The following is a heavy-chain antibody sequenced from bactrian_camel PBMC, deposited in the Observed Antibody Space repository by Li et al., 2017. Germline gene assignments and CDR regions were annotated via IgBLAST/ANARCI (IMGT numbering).Heavy chain of an antibody. D-gene: IGHD3*01. J-gene: IGHJ4*01. CDR1: GITLARYS. CDR3: AADLYRKATLETLPSFVT. CDR2: IHRDSGGT. Sequence: VQLVVSGGGSVEAGGSLRLSCSASGITLARYSMAWFRQPPRKEREGVATIHRDSGGTFYAGSVKGRFTISKDSAKNTLYLQMDNLKSEDTAMYYCAADLYRKATLETLPSFVTWGQGTQVTVS. V-gene: IGHV3S31*01.